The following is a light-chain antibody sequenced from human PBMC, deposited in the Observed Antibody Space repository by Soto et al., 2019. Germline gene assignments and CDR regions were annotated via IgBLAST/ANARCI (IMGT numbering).Light chain of an antibody. Sequence: QSVLTQPPSASGSPGQSVTISCTGTSSDIGGYTYVSWYQQHPGKPPKLMIYEVSKRPSGVPDRFSGSKSGTTASLTVSGLHAEDESDYEGSSYAGSNRVFGTGTKLTVL. V-gene: IGLV2-8*01. J-gene: IGLJ1*01. CDR2: EVS. CDR1: SSDIGGYTY. CDR3: SSYAGSNRV.